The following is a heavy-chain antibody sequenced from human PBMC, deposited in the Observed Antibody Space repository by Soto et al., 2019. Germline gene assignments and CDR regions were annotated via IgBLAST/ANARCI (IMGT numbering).Heavy chain of an antibody. CDR2: TYYKSRWYN. D-gene: IGHD6-13*01. J-gene: IGHJ4*02. V-gene: IGHV6-1*01. Sequence: SQTLSLSCDVSVDSVFSNGIAWNWIRQSPSRGLEWLGRTYYKSRWYNDYAVSVKSRLIVNLDTSKNQFSLRLNSVTAEDTAVYYCARGRSSSFVFWGQGTLVTVSS. CDR1: VDSVFSNGIA. CDR3: ARGRSSSFVF.